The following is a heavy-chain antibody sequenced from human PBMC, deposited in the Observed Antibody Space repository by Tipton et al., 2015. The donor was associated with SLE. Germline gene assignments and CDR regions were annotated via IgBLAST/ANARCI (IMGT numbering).Heavy chain of an antibody. CDR3: ARDATGLDAYDI. CDR2: FYSGGSR. V-gene: IGHV3-53*05. D-gene: IGHD3-9*01. Sequence: SLRLSCAASGFTFSSYAVHWVRQAPGKGLEWVSVFYSGGSRYYADSVKGRFTISRDTSKNTLYLQMNSLRAEDTGVYYCARDATGLDAYDIWGQGTMVTVSS. CDR1: GFTFSSYA. J-gene: IGHJ3*02.